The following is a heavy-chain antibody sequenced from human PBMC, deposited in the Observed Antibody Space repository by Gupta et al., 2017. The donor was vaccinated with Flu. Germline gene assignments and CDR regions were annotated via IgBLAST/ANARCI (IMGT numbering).Heavy chain of an antibody. V-gene: IGHV3-9*01. Sequence: EVQLVESGGGLVQPGRSLRLSCAASGFTFDDYAMHWVRQAPGKGLEWVSGISWNSGSIGYADSVKGRFTISRDNAKNSLYLQMNSLRAEDTALYYCAKAPYSSGWYFAFDIWGQGTMVTVSS. CDR3: AKAPYSSGWYFAFDI. CDR1: GFTFDDYA. J-gene: IGHJ3*02. D-gene: IGHD6-19*01. CDR2: ISWNSGSI.